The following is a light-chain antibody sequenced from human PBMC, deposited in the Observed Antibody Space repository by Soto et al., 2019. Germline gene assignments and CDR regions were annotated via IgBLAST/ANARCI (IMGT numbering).Light chain of an antibody. CDR2: GAS. V-gene: IGKV1-33*01. J-gene: IGKJ4*01. CDR1: QHIINY. Sequence: DIQMTQSPSSLSASVGDRLTITCQASQHIINYLNWYQHKPGKPPKLMIYGASSLQSWVLSRFSGGGSGTNFTFTIRNLQHEAVAKYCCQQSHTVRALTFGGG. CDR3: QQSHTVRALT.